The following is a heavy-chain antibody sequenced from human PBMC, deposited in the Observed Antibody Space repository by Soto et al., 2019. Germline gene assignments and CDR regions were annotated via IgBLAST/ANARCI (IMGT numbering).Heavy chain of an antibody. Sequence: QVQLQESGPGLVKPSETLSLTCTVSGGSINSYYWSWIRQPPGKGLEWIGYIYYTGSATYKPSLKRRVTMSVDRSKNQFSLKMTSVTAADTAVYYCARRSGYNSSWYESWGQGTLVTVSS. D-gene: IGHD6-13*01. CDR1: GGSINSYY. V-gene: IGHV4-59*08. CDR2: IYYTGSA. J-gene: IGHJ5*02. CDR3: ARRSGYNSSWYES.